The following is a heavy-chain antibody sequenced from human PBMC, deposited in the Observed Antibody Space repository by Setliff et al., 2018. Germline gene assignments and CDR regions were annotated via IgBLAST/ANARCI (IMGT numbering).Heavy chain of an antibody. CDR1: GYSFTSYW. CDR3: ARSDYGDYFAWDSYGMDV. J-gene: IGHJ6*02. D-gene: IGHD4-17*01. CDR2: IYPGDSDT. V-gene: IGHV5-51*01. Sequence: PGESLKISCKGSGYSFTSYWIAWVRQIPGKGLEWMGIIYPGDSDTRYSPSFQGQVTISADRSTRTAYLQWSSLKASDTAFYYCARSDYGDYFAWDSYGMDVWGQGTTVTVS.